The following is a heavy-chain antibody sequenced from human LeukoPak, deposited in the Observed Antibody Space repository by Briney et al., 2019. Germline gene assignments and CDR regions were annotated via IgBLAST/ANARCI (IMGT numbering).Heavy chain of an antibody. D-gene: IGHD6-6*01. CDR3: ARADGIAAPSDWFDP. V-gene: IGHV4-39*07. Sequence: PSETLSLTCTVSGGSISSSSYYWGWIRQPPGKGLEWIGSIYYSGSTYYNPSLKSRVTISVDTSKNLFSLNLSSVTAADTAVYYCARADGIAAPSDWFDPWGQGTLVTVSS. J-gene: IGHJ5*02. CDR2: IYYSGST. CDR1: GGSISSSSYY.